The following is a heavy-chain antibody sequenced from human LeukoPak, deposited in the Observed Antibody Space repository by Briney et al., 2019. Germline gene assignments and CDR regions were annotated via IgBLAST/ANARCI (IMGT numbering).Heavy chain of an antibody. CDR3: ARRATTVSPSDY. V-gene: IGHV5-51*01. CDR1: GYSFTSYW. CDR2: IYPGDSDT. J-gene: IGHJ4*02. D-gene: IGHD4-17*01. Sequence: GESLKISCKGSGYSFTSYWIVWVRQMPGKGLEWMGIIYPGDSDTRYSPSFQGQVTISADTSISTAYLQWRSLKASDTAMYYCARRATTVSPSDYWGQGTLVTVSS.